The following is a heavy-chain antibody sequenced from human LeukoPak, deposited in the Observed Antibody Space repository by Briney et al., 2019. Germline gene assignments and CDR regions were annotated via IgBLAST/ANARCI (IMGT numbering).Heavy chain of an antibody. D-gene: IGHD1-14*01. CDR2: LYSDGNT. J-gene: IGHJ4*02. V-gene: IGHV3-53*01. CDR1: GFTVITND. CDR3: ARGVEPLAANTLAY. Sequence: GGSLRLSCAASGFTVITNDMTWVRQAPGKGLEWVSVLYSDGNTKYADSVQGRFTISRDNSKNTLYLEINSRSPDDTAVYYCARGVEPLAANTLAYWGQGTLVTVSS.